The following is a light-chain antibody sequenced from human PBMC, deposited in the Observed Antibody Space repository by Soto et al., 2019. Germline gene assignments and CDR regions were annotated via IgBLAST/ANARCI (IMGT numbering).Light chain of an antibody. CDR3: QQYGSLIT. CDR1: QSVIRNY. J-gene: IGKJ5*01. V-gene: IGKV3-20*01. CDR2: DAS. Sequence: EIVLTQSPGTLSLSPGERATNSCRASQSVIRNYLAWYQEKPGQAPRLLIYDASSRATGIPDRFSGSGSGTDFTLTISRLEPEDFAVYYCQQYGSLITFGQGTRLEIK.